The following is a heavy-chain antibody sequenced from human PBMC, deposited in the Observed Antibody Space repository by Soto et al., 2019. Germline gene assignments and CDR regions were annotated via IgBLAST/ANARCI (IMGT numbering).Heavy chain of an antibody. CDR3: ARDLGDYDYIWGSYRYTGGRDYYYMDV. CDR2: INPSGGST. CDR1: GYTFTSYY. D-gene: IGHD3-16*02. Sequence: ASVKVSCKASGYTFTSYYMHWVRQAPGQGLEWMGIINPSGGSTSYAQKFQGRVTMTRDTSTSTVYMELSSLRSEDTAVYYCARDLGDYDYIWGSYRYTGGRDYYYMDVWGKGTTVTVSS. J-gene: IGHJ6*03. V-gene: IGHV1-46*03.